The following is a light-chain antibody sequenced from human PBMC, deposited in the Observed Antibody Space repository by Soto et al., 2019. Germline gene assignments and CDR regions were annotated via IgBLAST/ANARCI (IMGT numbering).Light chain of an antibody. V-gene: IGKV3-11*01. CDR3: QQRSNWPPL. CDR2: DAS. CDR1: QSVSSY. J-gene: IGKJ4*01. Sequence: EIVLTQSPATLSLSPGERATLSCRASQSVSSYLAWYQQKPGQAPRLLIYDASNRATGIPARFSGSGSGTDFTLTISSLEPEDFAVYYCQQRSNWPPLFGGGTKVEIE.